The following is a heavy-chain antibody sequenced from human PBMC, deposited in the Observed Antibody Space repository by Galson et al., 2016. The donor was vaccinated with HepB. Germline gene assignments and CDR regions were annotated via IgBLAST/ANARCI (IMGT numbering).Heavy chain of an antibody. V-gene: IGHV3-53*01. CDR2: IYSGGNT. Sequence: SLRLSCAASGFSVNHNYMTWVRQAPGKGLEWVSLIYSGGNTNYADSVKGRFTISRGSSKNTLYLQMNSLRTEDTAMYYCATVNYISGTHYWGQGTLVTVSS. D-gene: IGHD3-10*01. CDR3: ATVNYISGTHY. CDR1: GFSVNHNY. J-gene: IGHJ4*02.